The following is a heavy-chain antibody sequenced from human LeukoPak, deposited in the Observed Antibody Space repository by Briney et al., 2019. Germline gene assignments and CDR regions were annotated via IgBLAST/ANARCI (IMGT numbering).Heavy chain of an antibody. Sequence: GGSLRLSCAASGFIFSDHYMDWVRQAPGKGPEWVGRIKNKLNTYTTQSAASVDGRFSISRDDSTNSVYLQMNSLKTEDTAVYYCVRGLSPYYGMGVWGQGTTVTVSS. CDR1: GFIFSDHY. J-gene: IGHJ6*02. D-gene: IGHD3-16*01. CDR2: IKNKLNTYTT. CDR3: VRGLSPYYGMGV. V-gene: IGHV3-72*01.